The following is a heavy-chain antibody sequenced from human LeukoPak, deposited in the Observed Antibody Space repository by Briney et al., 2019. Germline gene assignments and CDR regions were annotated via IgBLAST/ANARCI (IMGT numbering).Heavy chain of an antibody. CDR2: IIPIFGTA. CDR1: GGTFSSYA. Sequence: ASVTVSCTASGGTFSSYAISWVRQAPGQGLEWMGGIIPIFGTANYAQKFQGGVTITADESTSTAYMELSSLRSEDTAVYYCAREDPSGYFDYWGQGTLVTVSS. V-gene: IGHV1-69*13. CDR3: AREDPSGYFDY. J-gene: IGHJ4*02.